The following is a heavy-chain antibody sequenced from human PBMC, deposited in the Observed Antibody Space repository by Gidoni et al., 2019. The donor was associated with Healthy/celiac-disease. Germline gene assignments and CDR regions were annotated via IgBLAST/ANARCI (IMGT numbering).Heavy chain of an antibody. CDR2: IYHSGST. CDR3: ANTYYDYIWGSPGAFDI. Sequence: QVQLQESGPGLVKPSETLSLTCAVSGYSISSGYYWGWIRQPPRKGLEWIGSIYHSGSTYYNPSLKSRVTISVDTSKNQFSLKLSSVTAADTAVYYCANTYYDYIWGSPGAFDIWGQGTMVTVSS. CDR1: GYSISSGYY. J-gene: IGHJ3*02. V-gene: IGHV4-38-2*01. D-gene: IGHD3-16*01.